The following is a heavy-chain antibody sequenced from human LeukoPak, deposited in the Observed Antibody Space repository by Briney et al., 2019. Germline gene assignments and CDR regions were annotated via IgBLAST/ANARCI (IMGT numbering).Heavy chain of an antibody. V-gene: IGHV1-24*01. D-gene: IGHD4-23*01. Sequence: ASVKVSCKVSGYTFTELFIHWVRQTPGKGLEWMGGFDPDDGEAVYAQKFQGRVTMTEDTSTDTAYMELSSLRSEDTAVYYCATDGGNSDGDGDYWGQGTLVTVSS. J-gene: IGHJ4*02. CDR2: FDPDDGEA. CDR3: ATDGGNSDGDGDY. CDR1: GYTFTELF.